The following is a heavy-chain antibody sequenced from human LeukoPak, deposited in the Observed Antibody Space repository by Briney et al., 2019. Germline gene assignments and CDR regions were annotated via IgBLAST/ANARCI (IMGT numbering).Heavy chain of an antibody. CDR2: INWDGGST. J-gene: IGHJ6*03. V-gene: IGHV3-20*04. CDR3: ARVLLDARGPSSWRGYYYYYMDV. Sequence: PGGSLRLSCAASGFTFDDYGMSWVRHAPGKGLEWVSGINWDGGSTGYADSVKGRFTISRDNAKNSLYLQMNSLRAEDTALYYCARVLLDARGPSSWRGYYYYYMDVWGKGTTVTVSS. D-gene: IGHD6-13*01. CDR1: GFTFDDYG.